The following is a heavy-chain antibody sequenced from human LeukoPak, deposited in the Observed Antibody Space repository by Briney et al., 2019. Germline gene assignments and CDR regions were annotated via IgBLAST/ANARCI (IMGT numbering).Heavy chain of an antibody. CDR1: GYTFTSYG. D-gene: IGHD3-3*01. Sequence: ASVKVSCKASGYTFTSYGISWVRQAPGQGLEWMGWISAYNGNTNYAQKLQGRVTMTTDTSTSTAYMELRSLRSDDTAVYYCARGKPLSDYDFWSGYYLGNYYYYGMDVWGQGTTVTVSS. J-gene: IGHJ6*02. CDR2: ISAYNGNT. V-gene: IGHV1-18*01. CDR3: ARGKPLSDYDFWSGYYLGNYYYYGMDV.